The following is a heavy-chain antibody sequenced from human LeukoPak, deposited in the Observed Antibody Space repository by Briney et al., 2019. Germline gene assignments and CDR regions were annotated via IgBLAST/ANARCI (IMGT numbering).Heavy chain of an antibody. V-gene: IGHV3-23*01. CDR1: GFTISSYA. J-gene: IGHJ4*02. CDR2: ISGSGGST. CDR3: AKDHYYDSSGYYYFDY. D-gene: IGHD3-22*01. Sequence: GGSLRLSCAASGFTISSYAMSWVRQAPGKGLEWVSAISGSGGSTYYADSVKGRFTISRDNSKNTLYLQMNSLRAEDTAVYYCAKDHYYDSSGYYYFDYWGQGTLVTVSS.